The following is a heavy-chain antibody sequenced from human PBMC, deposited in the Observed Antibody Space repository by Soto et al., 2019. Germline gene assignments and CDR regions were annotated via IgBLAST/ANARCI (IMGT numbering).Heavy chain of an antibody. D-gene: IGHD5-12*01. V-gene: IGHV3-30*18. CDR3: AKDYGDIVATYYFDY. J-gene: IGHJ4*02. CDR1: GFTFNSYG. CDR2: ISYDGSNK. Sequence: QVQLVESGGGVVQPGRSLRLSCAASGFTFNSYGMHWVRQAPGKGLEWVAVISYDGSNKYYADSVKGRFTISRDNSKNTLYLQMNSLRAEDTAVYYCAKDYGDIVATYYFDYWGQGTLVTVSS.